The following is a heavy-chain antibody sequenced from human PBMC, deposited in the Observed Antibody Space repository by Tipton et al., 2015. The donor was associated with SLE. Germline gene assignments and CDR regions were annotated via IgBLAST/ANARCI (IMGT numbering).Heavy chain of an antibody. CDR2: ISPYNGNT. CDR3: ARDYFDITGCFDS. V-gene: IGHV1-18*01. D-gene: IGHD3-22*01. J-gene: IGHJ4*02. Sequence: VQLVQSGAEVKKPGASVKVSCKASGYTFTDYGVNWVRQAPGQGLEWMGWISPYNGNTKYAQKLQGRVTMTTDTATSTAYMELRSLRSDDTAVYYCARDYFDITGCFDSWGQGTLVTVSS. CDR1: GYTFTDYG.